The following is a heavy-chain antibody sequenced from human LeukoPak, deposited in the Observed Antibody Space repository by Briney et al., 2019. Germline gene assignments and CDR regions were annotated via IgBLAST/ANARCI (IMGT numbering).Heavy chain of an antibody. CDR3: ARTDETAPAEDFQH. CDR1: GFTFSNYA. J-gene: IGHJ1*01. D-gene: IGHD2-21*02. Sequence: GRSLRLSCAATGFTFSNYAIHWGRQAPGKGLEWVAFISDDGSRQHYADSVKGRFTISRDNSKNTLYLQMKSLRAEDTAVYYCARTDETAPAEDFQHWGQGTLVTVSS. V-gene: IGHV3-30*14. CDR2: ISDDGSRQ.